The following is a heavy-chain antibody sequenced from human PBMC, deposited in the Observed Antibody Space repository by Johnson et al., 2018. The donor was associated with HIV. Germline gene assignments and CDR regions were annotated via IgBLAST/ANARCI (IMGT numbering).Heavy chain of an antibody. CDR1: GFTFSGSA. D-gene: IGHD3-3*01. CDR3: ARGGRWGWRGKDAFDI. Sequence: VQLVESGGGLVQPGGSLKLSCAASGFTFSGSAMHWVRQASGKGLEWVGRIRSKANSYATAYAASVKGRFTISRDSSKNTLYLQMNSLRAEDTAVYYCARGGRWGWRGKDAFDIWGQGTMVTVSS. J-gene: IGHJ3*02. CDR2: IRSKANSYAT. V-gene: IGHV3-73*01.